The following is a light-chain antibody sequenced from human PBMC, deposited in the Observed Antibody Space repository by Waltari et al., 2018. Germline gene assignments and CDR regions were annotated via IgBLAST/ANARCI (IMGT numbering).Light chain of an antibody. J-gene: IGKJ1*01. CDR3: QQYKDLPRT. CDR1: QDIKNS. CDR2: DAS. V-gene: IGKV1-33*01. Sequence: DIQMTQSPSSMSASVGDRVSITCQASQDIKNSLSWYQQKPGKAPKLLIYDASNLETGVPSRFSGSASGTDFTFTISSLQPEDIATYYCQQYKDLPRTFGQGTKVEFK.